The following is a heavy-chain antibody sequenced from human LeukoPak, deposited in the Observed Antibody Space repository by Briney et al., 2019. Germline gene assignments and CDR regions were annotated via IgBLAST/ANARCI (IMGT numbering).Heavy chain of an antibody. D-gene: IGHD5-18*01. V-gene: IGHV3-23*01. Sequence: GGSLRLSCAASGFTFSSYAMRWVRQAPGKGLEWVSAISGSGGSTYYADSVKGRFTITKDNSKNTLYLQMNSLRAEDTAVYYCAKLSGHSYGHPLDYWGQKTLVTLSS. CDR3: AKLSGHSYGHPLDY. CDR2: ISGSGGST. J-gene: IGHJ4*02. CDR1: GFTFSSYA.